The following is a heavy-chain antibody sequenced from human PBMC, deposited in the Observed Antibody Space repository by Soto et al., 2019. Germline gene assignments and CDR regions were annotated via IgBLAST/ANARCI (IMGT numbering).Heavy chain of an antibody. V-gene: IGHV3-23*01. D-gene: IGHD3-16*01. CDR2: ISGSGGST. J-gene: IGHJ4*02. CDR1: GFTFSDYA. CDR3: AQNGGSQWLTYR. Sequence: VQLLESGGGSVQPGGSLRLSCAASGFTFSDYAMSWVRQAPGKGLEWVSGISGSGGSTYNADSVKGRFTISRDNSKNKLYRDMNSLRAEGTAIYDCAQNGGSQWLTYRWGQGTLVTVSS.